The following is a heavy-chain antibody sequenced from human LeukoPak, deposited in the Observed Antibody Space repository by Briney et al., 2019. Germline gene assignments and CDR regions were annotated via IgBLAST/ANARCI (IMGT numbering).Heavy chain of an antibody. J-gene: IGHJ6*03. CDR3: ARSIGALYCSGGSCYLNYYYYMDV. CDR2: INHSGST. Sequence: SETLSLTCAVYGGSFSGYYWSWIRQPPGKGLEWIGEINHSGSTNYNPSLKSRVTISVDTSKNQFSLKLSSVTAADTAVYYCARSIGALYCSGGSCYLNYYYYMDVWGKGTTVTVSS. V-gene: IGHV4-34*01. D-gene: IGHD2-15*01. CDR1: GGSFSGYY.